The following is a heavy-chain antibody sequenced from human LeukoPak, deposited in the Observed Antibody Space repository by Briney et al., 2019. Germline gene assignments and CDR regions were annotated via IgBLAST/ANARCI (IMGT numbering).Heavy chain of an antibody. CDR3: ARDDSGWAYCSSTSCPGFDY. V-gene: IGHV1-18*04. CDR2: ISAYNGNT. CDR1: GYTFTSYG. Sequence: ASVKVSCKASGYTFTSYGISWVRQAPGQELEWMGWISAYNGNTNYAQKLQGRVTMTTDTSTSTAYMELRSLRSDDTAVYYCARDDSGWAYCSSTSCPGFDYWGQGTLVTVSS. D-gene: IGHD2-2*01. J-gene: IGHJ4*02.